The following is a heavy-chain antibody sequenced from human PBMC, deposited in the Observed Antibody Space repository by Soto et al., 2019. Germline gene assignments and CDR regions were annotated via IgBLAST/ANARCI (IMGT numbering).Heavy chain of an antibody. CDR3: AKNYYGSGSPYYYYYGMDV. D-gene: IGHD3-10*01. CDR2: TYYRSKWYN. CDR1: GDSVSSNSAA. Sequence: KQSQTLSLTCAISGDSVSSNSAAWNWIRQSPSRGLEWLGRTYYRSKWYNDYAVSVKSRITINPDTSKNQFSLQLNSVTPEDTAVYYCAKNYYGSGSPYYYYYGMDVWGQGTTVTVSS. V-gene: IGHV6-1*01. J-gene: IGHJ6*02.